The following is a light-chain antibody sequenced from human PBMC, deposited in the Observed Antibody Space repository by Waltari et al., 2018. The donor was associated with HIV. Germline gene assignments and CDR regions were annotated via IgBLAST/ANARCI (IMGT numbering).Light chain of an antibody. CDR2: EDS. CDR3: YPTDNSGNHRV. CDR1: ALPKKY. J-gene: IGLJ2*01. V-gene: IGLV3-10*01. Sequence: SYELTQPPSVYVSPGQTARITCPGDALPKKYAYWYQQKSGQAPVLVIYEDSKRPSGIPERFSGSSSGTMATLTISGAQVEDEADYYCYPTDNSGNHRVFGGGTKLTVL.